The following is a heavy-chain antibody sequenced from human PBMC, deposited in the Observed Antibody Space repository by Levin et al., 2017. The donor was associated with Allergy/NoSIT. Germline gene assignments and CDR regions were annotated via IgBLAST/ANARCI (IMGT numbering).Heavy chain of an antibody. V-gene: IGHV4-30-2*01. CDR1: GGSISSGGYS. CDR3: ARVAGYSYGHYFDY. Sequence: SETLSLTCAVSGGSISSGGYSWSWIRQPPGKGLEWIGNIYLSGSTNDNPSLKSRVTMSVDRSKNQFSLKLSYVTAADTAVYYCARVAGYSYGHYFDYWGPGTLVTVSS. J-gene: IGHJ4*02. D-gene: IGHD5-18*01. CDR2: IYLSGST.